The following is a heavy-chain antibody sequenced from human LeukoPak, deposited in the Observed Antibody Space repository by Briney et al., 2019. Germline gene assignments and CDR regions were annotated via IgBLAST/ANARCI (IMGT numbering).Heavy chain of an antibody. J-gene: IGHJ4*02. CDR2: IDPSDSYT. CDR1: GYSFTSYW. CDR3: ARAQFSGYSYGHRYYYFDY. V-gene: IGHV5-10-1*01. D-gene: IGHD5-18*01. Sequence: EESLKISCKGSGYSFTSYWISWVRQMPGKRLEWMGRIDPSDSYTNYSPSFQGHVTISADKSISTDYLQWSSLKASDTAMYYCARAQFSGYSYGHRYYYFDYWGQGTLVTVSS.